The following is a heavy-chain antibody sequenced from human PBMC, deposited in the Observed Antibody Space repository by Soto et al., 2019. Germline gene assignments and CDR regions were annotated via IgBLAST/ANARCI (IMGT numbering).Heavy chain of an antibody. D-gene: IGHD3-9*01. CDR1: GGSISSGGYY. CDR3: ARANGYYDIFYYFDY. CDR2: IYYSGST. Sequence: SETLSLTCTVSGGSISSGGYYWSWIRQHPGKGLEWIGYIYYSGSTYYNPSLKSRVTISVDTSKNQFSLKLSSVTAADTAVYYCARANGYYDIFYYFDYWGQGTLVTVSS. J-gene: IGHJ4*02. V-gene: IGHV4-31*03.